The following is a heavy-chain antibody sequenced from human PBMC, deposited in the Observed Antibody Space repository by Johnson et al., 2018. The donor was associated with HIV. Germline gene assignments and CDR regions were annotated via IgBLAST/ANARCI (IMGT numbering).Heavy chain of an antibody. V-gene: IGHV3-30*04. D-gene: IGHD3-10*01. J-gene: IGHJ3*02. CDR3: ARLFGDMVDGFDI. Sequence: QVQLVESGGGVVQPGRSLRLSCAASGFTFSSYAMHWVRQAPGKGLEWVAVISYDGSNKYYADSVKGRFTISRDNSKNTLYLQMNSLRAEDTAVYYCARLFGDMVDGFDIWGQGTMVTVSS. CDR1: GFTFSSYA. CDR2: ISYDGSNK.